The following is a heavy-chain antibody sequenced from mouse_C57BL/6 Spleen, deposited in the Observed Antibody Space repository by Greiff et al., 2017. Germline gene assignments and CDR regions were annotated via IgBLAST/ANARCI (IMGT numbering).Heavy chain of an antibody. V-gene: IGHV1-82*01. CDR1: GYAFSSSW. J-gene: IGHJ4*01. CDR2: IYPGDGDT. Sequence: VQLQQSGPELVKPGASVKISCKASGYAFSSSWMNWVKQRPGKGLEWIGRIYPGDGDTNYNGKFKGKATLTADKSSSTAYMQLSSLTSEDSAVYCCARGYTAQASYYAMDYWGQGTSGTVSS. CDR3: ARGYTAQASYYAMDY. D-gene: IGHD3-2*02.